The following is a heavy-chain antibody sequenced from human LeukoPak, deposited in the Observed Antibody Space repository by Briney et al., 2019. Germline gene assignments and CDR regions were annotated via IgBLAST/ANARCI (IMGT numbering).Heavy chain of an antibody. CDR1: GFTFSSYW. J-gene: IGHJ3*02. Sequence: GGSLRLSCAASGFTFSSYWMHWVRQAPGKGLVGVSRISSDGSSTGYADSVKGRFTISRENAKNTLYLQMNSLRAEDTAGYRCSTYSYGVGNDFDIWGQGTAVTVSS. CDR3: STYSYGVGNDFDI. V-gene: IGHV3-74*01. CDR2: ISSDGSST. D-gene: IGHD5-18*01.